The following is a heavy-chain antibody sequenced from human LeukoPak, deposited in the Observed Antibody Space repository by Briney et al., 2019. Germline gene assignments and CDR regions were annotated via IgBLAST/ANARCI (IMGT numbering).Heavy chain of an antibody. CDR3: ARDRDSSSWYDY. J-gene: IGHJ4*02. Sequence: TGGSLRLSCAASGFTFSSYAMSWVRQAPGKGLEWVSAISGSGGSTYYADSVKGRFTISRDNSKNTLYLQMNSLRAEDTAVYYCARDRDSSSWYDYWGQGTLVTVPS. V-gene: IGHV3-23*01. CDR1: GFTFSSYA. D-gene: IGHD6-13*01. CDR2: ISGSGGST.